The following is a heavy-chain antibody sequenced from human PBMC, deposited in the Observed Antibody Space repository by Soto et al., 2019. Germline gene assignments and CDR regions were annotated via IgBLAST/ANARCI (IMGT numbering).Heavy chain of an antibody. V-gene: IGHV3-30*18. CDR2: SSFDGTQQ. D-gene: IGHD6-19*01. Sequence: PGWSLRLSCTASGCSLSSSDMHWVRQAPGKGLEWLAVSSFDGTQQFYGDSVKGRFTASRDNSNNTLYLEMNSLRTEDKAVYYCAKQLRGSGWYPLDSWGKGTPVTVSS. CDR1: GCSLSSSD. CDR3: AKQLRGSGWYPLDS. J-gene: IGHJ4*02.